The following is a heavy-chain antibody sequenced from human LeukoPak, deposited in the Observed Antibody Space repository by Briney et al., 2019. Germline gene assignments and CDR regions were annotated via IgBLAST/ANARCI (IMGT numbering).Heavy chain of an antibody. Sequence: ASVKVSCKASGYSFTGSYIHWVRQAPGHGLEWMGCINPNSGVTNFAQKFQGRVTMTRDTSISTAYMELSRLRSDDTAVYYCARGYGSAWHGDFWGQGTLVTVSS. CDR3: ARGYGSAWHGDF. D-gene: IGHD6-19*01. V-gene: IGHV1-2*02. CDR2: INPNSGVT. CDR1: GYSFTGSY. J-gene: IGHJ4*02.